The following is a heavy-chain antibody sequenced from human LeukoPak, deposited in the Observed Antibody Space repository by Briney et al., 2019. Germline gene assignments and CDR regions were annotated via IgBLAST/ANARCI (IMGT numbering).Heavy chain of an antibody. V-gene: IGHV4-61*01. CDR1: GGSLSSGSYY. Sequence: SQTLSLTCTVSGGSLSSGSYYWSWLRQPPGKGLEWIGYIYYSGSTNYNPSLKSRVTISVDTSKNQFSLKLSSVTAADTAVYYCARVLVAAAGGYYYYMDVWGKGTTVTISS. J-gene: IGHJ6*03. CDR2: IYYSGST. D-gene: IGHD6-13*01. CDR3: ARVLVAAAGGYYYYMDV.